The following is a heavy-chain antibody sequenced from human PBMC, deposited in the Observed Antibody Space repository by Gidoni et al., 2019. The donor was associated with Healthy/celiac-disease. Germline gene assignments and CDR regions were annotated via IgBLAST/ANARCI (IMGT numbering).Heavy chain of an antibody. Sequence: QVQLVESGGGVVQPGRSLRLSCAASGFTFSSSAMHWVRQAPGKGLEWVAVISYDGSNKYYADSVKGRFTISRDNSKNTLYLQMNSRRAEDTAVYYCARDLFVSLGGYGGGWGQGTMVTVSS. CDR1: GFTFSSSA. CDR2: ISYDGSNK. CDR3: ARDLFVSLGGYGGG. J-gene: IGHJ3*01. D-gene: IGHD5-12*01. V-gene: IGHV3-30*01.